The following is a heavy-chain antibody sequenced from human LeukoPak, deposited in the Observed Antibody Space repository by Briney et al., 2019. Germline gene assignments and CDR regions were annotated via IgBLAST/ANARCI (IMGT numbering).Heavy chain of an antibody. CDR3: ARGVERVTTGLDY. J-gene: IGHJ4*02. CDR2: MNPNSGNT. Sequence: GASVKVSCKASGYTFTSYDINWVRQATGQGLEWMGWMNPNSGNTGYAQKFQGRVTITRNTSISTAYMELSSLRSDDTAVYYCARGVERVTTGLDYWGQGTLVTVSS. V-gene: IGHV1-8*03. CDR1: GYTFTSYD. D-gene: IGHD4-17*01.